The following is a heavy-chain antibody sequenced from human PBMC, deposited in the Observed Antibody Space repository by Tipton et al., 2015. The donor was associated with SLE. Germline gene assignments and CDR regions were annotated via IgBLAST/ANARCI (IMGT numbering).Heavy chain of an antibody. CDR2: INHSGST. CDR3: ARLKGSGVAGTN. CDR1: GGSFSGYY. Sequence: LRLSCAVYGGSFSGYYWSWIRQPPGKGLEWIGEINHSGSTNYNPSLKSRVTISVDTSKNQFSLKLSSVTAADTAVYYCARLKGSGVAGTNWGQGTLVTVSS. D-gene: IGHD6-19*01. J-gene: IGHJ4*02. V-gene: IGHV4-34*01.